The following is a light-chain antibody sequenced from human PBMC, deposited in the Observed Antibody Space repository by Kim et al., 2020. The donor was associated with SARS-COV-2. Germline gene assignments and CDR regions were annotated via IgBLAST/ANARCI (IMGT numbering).Light chain of an antibody. CDR1: QSISSH. CDR3: QQSYITPFT. V-gene: IGKV1-39*01. CDR2: AAS. Sequence: DIQMTQSPSSLSASVGDRVTITCRTTQSISSHLNWYQQKPGTAPKLLISAASTLQGGVPARFSGSGSETDFTLTISSLQPEDFATYFCQQSYITPFTFGPGTKVDIK. J-gene: IGKJ3*01.